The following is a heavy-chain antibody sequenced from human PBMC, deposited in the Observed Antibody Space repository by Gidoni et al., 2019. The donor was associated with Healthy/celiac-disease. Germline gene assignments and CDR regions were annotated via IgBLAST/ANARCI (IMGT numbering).Heavy chain of an antibody. CDR3: TTDSGDYCSSTSCYAYDAFDI. J-gene: IGHJ3*02. Sequence: EVQLVESGGGLVKHGGSLSISCAASGFTFSNAWMSRVRQAPGKGLDWVVRIKSQTDGGTTDYAAPVKGRFTISRDDSKNTLYLQMNSLKTEDTAVYYCTTDSGDYCSSTSCYAYDAFDIWGQGTMVTVSS. D-gene: IGHD2-2*01. CDR1: GFTFSNAW. V-gene: IGHV3-15*01. CDR2: IKSQTDGGTT.